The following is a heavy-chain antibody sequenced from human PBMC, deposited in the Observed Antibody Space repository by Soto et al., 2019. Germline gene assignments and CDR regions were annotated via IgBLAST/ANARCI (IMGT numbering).Heavy chain of an antibody. CDR2: ISGSGGST. D-gene: IGHD3-3*01. J-gene: IGHJ4*02. CDR3: AKALDFWSGYPKSQPFDY. CDR1: GFTFSSYA. V-gene: IGHV3-23*01. Sequence: GGFLRLSCAASGFTFSSYAMSWVRQAPGKGLEWVSAISGSGGSTYYADSVKGRFTISRDNSKNTLYLQMNSLRAEDTAVYYCAKALDFWSGYPKSQPFDYWGQGTLVTVSS.